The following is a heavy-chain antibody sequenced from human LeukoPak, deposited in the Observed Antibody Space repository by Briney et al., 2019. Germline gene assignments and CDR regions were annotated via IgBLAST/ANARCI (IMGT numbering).Heavy chain of an antibody. CDR3: GRVCTNGVCYDY. J-gene: IGHJ4*02. CDR2: IYTSGST. D-gene: IGHD2-8*01. V-gene: IGHV4-4*07. Sequence: SETLSLTCTVSGGSISSYYWSWIRQPAGKGLEWIGRIYTSGSTNYNPSLKSRVTMSVDTSKNQFSLKLSSVTAADTAVYYCGRVCTNGVCYDYWGQGTLVTVSS. CDR1: GGSISSYY.